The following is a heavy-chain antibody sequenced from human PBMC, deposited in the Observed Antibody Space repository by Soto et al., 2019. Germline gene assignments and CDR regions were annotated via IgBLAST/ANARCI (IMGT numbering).Heavy chain of an antibody. Sequence: PGGSLRLSFTASGFTFGDYAMSWVRQAPGKGLEWVGFIRSKAYGGTTEYAASVKGRFTISRDDSKSIAYLQMNSLKTEDTAVYYCTRDRYYYDSSGYYYVPYFDYWGQGTLVTVSS. CDR1: GFTFGDYA. CDR3: TRDRYYYDSSGYYYVPYFDY. V-gene: IGHV3-49*04. J-gene: IGHJ4*02. CDR2: IRSKAYGGTT. D-gene: IGHD3-22*01.